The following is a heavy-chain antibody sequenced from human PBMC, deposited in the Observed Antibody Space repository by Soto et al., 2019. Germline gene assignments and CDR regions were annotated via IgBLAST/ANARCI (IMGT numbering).Heavy chain of an antibody. CDR2: INSGSFSI. CDR3: ARYESSNIYGMDV. CDR1: GFTFSSYS. D-gene: IGHD6-6*01. Sequence: GGSLRLSCAASGFTFSSYSMNWVRQAPGKGLEWVSSINSGSFSINYADSVKGRFSIPRDNAQNSLHLQMNNLRAEDTAVYYCARYESSNIYGMDVWGQGXTVTVYS. V-gene: IGHV3-21*01. J-gene: IGHJ6*02.